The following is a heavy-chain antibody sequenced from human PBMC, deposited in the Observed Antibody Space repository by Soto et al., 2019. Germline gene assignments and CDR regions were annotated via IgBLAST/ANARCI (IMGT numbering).Heavy chain of an antibody. D-gene: IGHD2-15*01. CDR3: ATDLAADYYYYGMDV. CDR1: GYTLTELS. J-gene: IGHJ6*02. V-gene: IGHV1-24*01. Sequence: ASVKVSCKVSGYTLTELSMHWVRRAPGKGLEWMGGFDPEDGETIYAQKFQGRVTMTEDTSTDTAYMELSSLRSEDTAVYYCATDLAADYYYYGMDVWGQGTTVTVFS. CDR2: FDPEDGET.